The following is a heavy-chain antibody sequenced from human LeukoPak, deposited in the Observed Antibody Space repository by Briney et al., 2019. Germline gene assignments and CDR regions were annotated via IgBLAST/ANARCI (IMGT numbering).Heavy chain of an antibody. J-gene: IGHJ6*03. CDR3: ARGSRITIFGVVHYYMTS. CDR2: IYSGGST. CDR1: GFTVSSNY. Sequence: GGSLRLSCAASGFTVSSNYMSWVRQAPGKGLEWVSVIYSGGSTYYADSVKGRFTISRDNSKNTLYLQVNSLRAEDTAVYYCARGSRITIFGVVHYYMTSGAKGPRSPSP. V-gene: IGHV3-66*02. D-gene: IGHD3-3*01.